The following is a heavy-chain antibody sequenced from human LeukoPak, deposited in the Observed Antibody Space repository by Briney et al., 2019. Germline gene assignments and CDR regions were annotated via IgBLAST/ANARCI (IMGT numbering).Heavy chain of an antibody. J-gene: IGHJ6*04. CDR3: AELGITMIGGV. Sequence: GGSLRLSCAASGFTFNGYWMSWVRQAPGKGLEWVSYISSSGSTIYYADSVKGRFTISRDNAKNSLYLQMNSLRAEDTAVYYCAELGITMIGGVWGKGTTVTISS. CDR2: ISSSGSTI. CDR1: GFTFNGYW. D-gene: IGHD3-10*02. V-gene: IGHV3-48*04.